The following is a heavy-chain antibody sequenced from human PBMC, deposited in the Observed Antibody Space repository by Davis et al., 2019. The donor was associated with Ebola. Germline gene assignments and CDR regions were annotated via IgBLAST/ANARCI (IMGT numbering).Heavy chain of an antibody. CDR2: INANTGAT. Sequence: AASVKVSCKASGYTFTAYYIHWVRQAPGQGLEWMGRINANTGATNYAQNFQGRVTMTRDTSISTVYMEVSGLKSDDTAVYYCARVAGPGTIFPVGDAFDFWGQGTIVSVSS. D-gene: IGHD3-10*02. J-gene: IGHJ3*01. CDR1: GYTFTAYY. V-gene: IGHV1-2*06. CDR3: ARVAGPGTIFPVGDAFDF.